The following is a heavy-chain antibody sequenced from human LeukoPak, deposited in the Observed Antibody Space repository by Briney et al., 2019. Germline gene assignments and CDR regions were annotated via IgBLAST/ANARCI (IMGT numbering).Heavy chain of an antibody. CDR2: VSGSGGST. CDR1: GFTFSSYG. V-gene: IGHV3-23*01. D-gene: IGHD5-12*01. CDR3: AKDLDIVATITGN. Sequence: GGSLRLSCAASGFTFSSYGMNWVRQAPGKGLEWVSGVSGSGGSTYYADSVKGRFTISRDNSKNTLYLQMNSLRAEDTAVYYCAKDLDIVATITGNWGQGTLVTVSS. J-gene: IGHJ4*02.